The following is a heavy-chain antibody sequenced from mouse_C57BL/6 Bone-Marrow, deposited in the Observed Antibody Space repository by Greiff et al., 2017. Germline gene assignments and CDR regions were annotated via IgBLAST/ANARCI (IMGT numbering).Heavy chain of an antibody. V-gene: IGHV1-63*01. CDR1: GYTFTNYW. J-gene: IGHJ3*01. CDR3: ARSAGGGYRFDY. Sequence: VQLQQSGAELVRPGASVKMSCKASGYTFTNYWIGWAKQRPGHGLEWIGDIYPGGGYTNYNEKFKGKATLTADKSSSTAYMQLSSLTSEDSAVYYCARSAGGGYRFDYWGQGTLVTVSA. D-gene: IGHD1-1*02. CDR2: IYPGGGYT.